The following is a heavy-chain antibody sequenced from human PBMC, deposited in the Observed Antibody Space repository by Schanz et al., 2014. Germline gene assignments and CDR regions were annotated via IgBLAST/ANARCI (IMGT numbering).Heavy chain of an antibody. Sequence: QVQLVESGGGLVKPGGSLRLSCAASGFTFRDYYMSWIRQAPGKGLEWIGEINQSGTTNYNPSLKSRVTMSVDTSKNQSSLKLRSVTAADTAVYYCARAARRTRVVPLDFDYWGQGTLVTVSS. V-gene: IGHV4-34*01. D-gene: IGHD2-2*01. CDR1: GFTFRDYY. CDR3: ARAARRTRVVPLDFDY. CDR2: INQSGTT. J-gene: IGHJ4*02.